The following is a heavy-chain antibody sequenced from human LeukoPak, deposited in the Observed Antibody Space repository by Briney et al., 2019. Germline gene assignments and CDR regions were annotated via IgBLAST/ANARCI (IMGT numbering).Heavy chain of an antibody. D-gene: IGHD3-3*01. CDR1: GYTFTSYG. Sequence: ASVKVSCKASGYTFTSYGISWVRQAPGQGLEWMGWISAYNGNTNYAQKLQGRVTMTTDTSTSTAYMELRSLRSDDTAVYYCARDPSRLMDFWSGYYTGLDYWGQGTLVTVSS. J-gene: IGHJ4*02. V-gene: IGHV1-18*01. CDR2: ISAYNGNT. CDR3: ARDPSRLMDFWSGYYTGLDY.